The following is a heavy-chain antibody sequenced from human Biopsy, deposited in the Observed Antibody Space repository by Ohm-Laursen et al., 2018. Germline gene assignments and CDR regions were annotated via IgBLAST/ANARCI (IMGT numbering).Heavy chain of an antibody. CDR1: GFTFSIYA. CDR3: AKWAGHDYGRNPANDPFDM. J-gene: IGHJ3*02. V-gene: IGHV3-23*01. CDR2: ITGSGGST. Sequence: SLRLSCAAFGFTFSIYAMSWVRQAPGKGPEWVSAITGSGGSTFYAGSVKGRFTISRDNSKNALHLQMNSLRAEDTAVYYCAKWAGHDYGRNPANDPFDMWGQGTVVTVSS. D-gene: IGHD4-23*01.